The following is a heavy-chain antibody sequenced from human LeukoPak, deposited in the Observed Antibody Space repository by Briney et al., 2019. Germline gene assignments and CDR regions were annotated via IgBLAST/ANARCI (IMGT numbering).Heavy chain of an antibody. D-gene: IGHD5-12*01. Sequence: SETLSLTCAVYGGSFSGYYWSWIRQPPGKGLEWIGYIYYSGSTNYNPYLKSRVTISVDTSKNQFSLKLSSVTAADTAVYYCAREKRYSGYDGVYGMDVWGQGTTVTVSS. J-gene: IGHJ6*02. CDR1: GGSFSGYY. V-gene: IGHV4-34*11. CDR3: AREKRYSGYDGVYGMDV. CDR2: IYYSGST.